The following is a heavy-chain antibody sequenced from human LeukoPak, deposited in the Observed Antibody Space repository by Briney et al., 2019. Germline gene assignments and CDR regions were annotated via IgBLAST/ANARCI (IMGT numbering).Heavy chain of an antibody. CDR1: GYTFTSYG. J-gene: IGHJ4*02. CDR2: ISAYNGNT. CDR3: AREESYGDYLGRVDY. V-gene: IGHV1-18*01. Sequence: ATVKVSCKASGYTFTSYGISWVRQAPGQGLEWMGWISAYNGNTNYAQKLQGRVTMTTDTSTSTAYMELRSLRSDDTAVYYCAREESYGDYLGRVDYWGQGTLVTVSS. D-gene: IGHD4-17*01.